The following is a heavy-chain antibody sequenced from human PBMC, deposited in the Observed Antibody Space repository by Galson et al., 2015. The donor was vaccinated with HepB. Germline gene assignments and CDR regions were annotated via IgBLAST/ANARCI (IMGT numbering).Heavy chain of an antibody. CDR3: ARHCYGGGGFDY. D-gene: IGHD2-15*01. CDR1: GYTFTSYG. CDR2: ISAYNGNT. Sequence: SVKVSCKASGYTFTSYGINWVRQAPGKGLEWMGWISAYNGNTYYAHKLQGRVTITTDKSTNTAYMQLRSLRAEDTAVYYCARHCYGGGGFDYWGQGTLVTVSS. J-gene: IGHJ4*02. V-gene: IGHV1-18*01.